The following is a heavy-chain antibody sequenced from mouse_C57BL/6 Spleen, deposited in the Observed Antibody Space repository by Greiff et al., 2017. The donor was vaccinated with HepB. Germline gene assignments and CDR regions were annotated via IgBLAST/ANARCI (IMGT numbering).Heavy chain of an antibody. CDR2: IYPGDGDT. Sequence: AQLQQSGPELVKPGASVKISCKASGYAFSSSWMNWVKQRPGKGLEWIGRIYPGDGDTNYNGKFKGKATLTADKSSSTAYMQLSSLTSEDSAVYFCARPRTGTGFDYWGQGTTLTVSS. CDR3: ARPRTGTGFDY. V-gene: IGHV1-82*01. D-gene: IGHD4-1*01. J-gene: IGHJ2*01. CDR1: GYAFSSSW.